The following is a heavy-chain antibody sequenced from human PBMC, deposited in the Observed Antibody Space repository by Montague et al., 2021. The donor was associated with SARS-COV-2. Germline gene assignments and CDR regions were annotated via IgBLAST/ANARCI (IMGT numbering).Heavy chain of an antibody. D-gene: IGHD3-9*01. Sequence: SETLSLTCTVSGGSISSYSWSWIRQPPGKGLEWIGSIFYSGSTNYNPSLKNRVTISVDTSKKQFSLKLSSVTAADTAVYYCARLGLGGYDILTGYYQSGMDVWGQGTTVTVSS. CDR1: GGSISSYS. CDR2: IFYSGST. CDR3: ARLGLGGYDILTGYYQSGMDV. V-gene: IGHV4-59*08. J-gene: IGHJ6*02.